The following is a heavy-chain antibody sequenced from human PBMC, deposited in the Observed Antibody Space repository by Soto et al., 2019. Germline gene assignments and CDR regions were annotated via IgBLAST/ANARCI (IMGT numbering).Heavy chain of an antibody. J-gene: IGHJ3*02. V-gene: IGHV3-23*01. CDR1: GFTFSSYA. CDR2: ISGSGGST. Sequence: GGSLRLSCAASGFTFSSYAMSWVRQAPGKGLEWVSAISGSGGSTYYGDSVKGRFTITRDNSKNTLYLQINSLRAEDSAADYGGKDSCDAFDIWGQGTMVTVSS. CDR3: GKDSCDAFDI.